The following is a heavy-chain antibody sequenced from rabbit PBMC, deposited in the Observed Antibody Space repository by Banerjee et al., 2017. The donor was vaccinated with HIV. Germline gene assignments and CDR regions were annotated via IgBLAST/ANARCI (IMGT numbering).Heavy chain of an antibody. CDR2: INVDSTGIT. J-gene: IGHJ4*01. CDR1: GIDFSSYG. CDR3: ARWGSGWNLNL. Sequence: QQQLEESGGGLVKPEGSLTLTCTASGIDFSSYGISWVRQAPGKGLEWIASINVDSTGITYYASWAKGRFTISKTSSTTVTLQMTSLTAADTATYFCARWGSGWNLNLWGPGTLVT. D-gene: IGHD1-1*01. V-gene: IGHV1S45*01.